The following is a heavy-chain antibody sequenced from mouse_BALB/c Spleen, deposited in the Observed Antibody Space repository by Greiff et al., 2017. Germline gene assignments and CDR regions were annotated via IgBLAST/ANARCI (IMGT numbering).Heavy chain of an antibody. V-gene: IGHV1-14*01. D-gene: IGHD2-14*01. J-gene: IGHJ4*01. CDR3: AQEVRRYAMDY. CDR2: INPYNDGT. CDR1: GYTFTSYV. Sequence: EVQLQQSGPELVKPGASVKMSCKASGYTFTSYVMHWVKQKPGQGLEWIGYINPYNDGTKYNEKFKGKATLTSDKSSSTAYMELSSLTSEDSAVYYCAQEVRRYAMDYWGQGTSVTVSS.